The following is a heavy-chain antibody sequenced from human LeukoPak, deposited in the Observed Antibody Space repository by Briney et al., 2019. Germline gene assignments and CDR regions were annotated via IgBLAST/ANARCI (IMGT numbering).Heavy chain of an antibody. CDR3: ATHYGSGSPRAYYYYYMDV. Sequence: ASVKVSCKASGHTFTSYDINWVRQATGQGLEWMGWMNPNSGNTGYAQKFQGRVTMTRNTSISTAYMELSSLRSEDTAVYYCATHYGSGSPRAYYYYYMDVWGKGTTVTVSS. D-gene: IGHD3-10*01. CDR1: GHTFTSYD. J-gene: IGHJ6*03. V-gene: IGHV1-8*01. CDR2: MNPNSGNT.